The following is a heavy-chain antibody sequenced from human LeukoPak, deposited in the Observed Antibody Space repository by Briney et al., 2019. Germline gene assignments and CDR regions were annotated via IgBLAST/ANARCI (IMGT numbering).Heavy chain of an antibody. D-gene: IGHD3-16*02. CDR3: ASAYDYVWGSYRFNYYYYGMDV. J-gene: IGHJ6*02. V-gene: IGHV3-30-3*01. Sequence: GGSLRPSCAASGFTFSSYAMHWVRQAPGKGLGWVAVISYDGSNKYYADSVKGRFTISRDNSNNTLYLQMNSLRAEDTAVYYCASAYDYVWGSYRFNYYYYGMDVWGQGTTVTVSS. CDR1: GFTFSSYA. CDR2: ISYDGSNK.